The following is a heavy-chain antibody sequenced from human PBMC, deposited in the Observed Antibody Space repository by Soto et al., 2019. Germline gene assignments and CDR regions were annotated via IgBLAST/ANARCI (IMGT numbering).Heavy chain of an antibody. CDR3: ATTIPDSYAMDYYYYMDV. D-gene: IGHD5-18*01. Sequence: PGGSLRLSCAASGFTFSSYGMHWVRQAPGKGLEWVAVISYDGSNKYYADSVKGRSTISRDNSKNTLYLQMNSLRAEDTAVYYCATTIPDSYAMDYYYYMDVWGKGTTVTVSS. V-gene: IGHV3-30*03. CDR2: ISYDGSNK. CDR1: GFTFSSYG. J-gene: IGHJ6*03.